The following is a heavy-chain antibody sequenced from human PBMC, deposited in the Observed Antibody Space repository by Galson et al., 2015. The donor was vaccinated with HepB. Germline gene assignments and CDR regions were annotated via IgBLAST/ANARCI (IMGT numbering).Heavy chain of an antibody. J-gene: IGHJ5*02. CDR3: VGGGDYGDYL. D-gene: IGHD4-17*01. V-gene: IGHV4-59*01. Sequence: QVQLQESGPGLVKPSETLSLTCTVSGGSISSYHWNWIRQPPGKGLEWIGSIFYSGSTNYNPSLKSRVTISVDTSKNQFSLNLSSVAAADTAVYYCVGGGDYGDYLWGQGTLVTVSS. CDR1: GGSISSYH. CDR2: IFYSGST.